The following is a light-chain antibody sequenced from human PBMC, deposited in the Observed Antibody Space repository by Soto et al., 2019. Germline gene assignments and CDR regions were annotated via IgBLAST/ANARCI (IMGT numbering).Light chain of an antibody. V-gene: IGLV1-47*01. CDR2: RNN. J-gene: IGLJ2*01. CDR3: AAWDDSLSVV. Sequence: QSVLTQPPSASGTPGQRVTISCSGSSSNIGSNYVYWYQQLPGTAPKLLIYRNNQRPSGVPDRFSGSKSGTSASLAISGLRSEDEGDYYCAAWDDSLSVVLGGGTKLTVL. CDR1: SSNIGSNY.